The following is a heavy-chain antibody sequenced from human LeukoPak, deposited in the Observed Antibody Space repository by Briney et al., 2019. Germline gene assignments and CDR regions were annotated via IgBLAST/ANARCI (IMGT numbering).Heavy chain of an antibody. CDR1: GFTFSRYA. V-gene: IGHV3-23*01. CDR2: ISSSGESP. D-gene: IGHD5-24*01. J-gene: IGHJ4*02. Sequence: PGGSLRLSCAASGFTFSRYAMSWVRQGPGKGLEWVCGISSSGESPYYADSVEGRSTISRDNSKNMLYLEINSLRAEDTALYYCAKKSRDGYNPFDYLGQGTLVTVSS. CDR3: AKKSRDGYNPFDY.